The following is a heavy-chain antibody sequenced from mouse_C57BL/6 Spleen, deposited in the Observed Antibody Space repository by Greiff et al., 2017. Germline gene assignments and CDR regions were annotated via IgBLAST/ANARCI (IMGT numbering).Heavy chain of an antibody. Sequence: EVKLQESGGGLVQSGRSLRLSCATSGFTFSDFYMEWVRQAPGKGLEWIAASRNKANDYTTEYSASVKGRFIVSRDTSQSILYLQMNALRAEDTAIYYCARDADYDGAMDYWGQGTSVTVSS. CDR1: GFTFSDFY. D-gene: IGHD2-4*01. CDR3: ARDADYDGAMDY. V-gene: IGHV7-1*01. CDR2: SRNKANDYTT. J-gene: IGHJ4*01.